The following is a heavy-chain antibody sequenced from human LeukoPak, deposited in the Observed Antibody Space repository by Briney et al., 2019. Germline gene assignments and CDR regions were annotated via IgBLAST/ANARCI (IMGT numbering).Heavy chain of an antibody. V-gene: IGHV3-21*01. J-gene: IGHJ5*02. CDR1: GFTFSSYS. Sequence: GGSLRLSCAASGFTFSSYSMNWVRQAPGKGLEWVSSISSSSSYIYYADSVKGRFTISRDNAKNSLYLQMNRLRAEDTAVYYCGRDPRLRYFDWLFSEFDPWGQGTLVTVSS. D-gene: IGHD3-9*01. CDR3: GRDPRLRYFDWLFSEFDP. CDR2: ISSSSSYI.